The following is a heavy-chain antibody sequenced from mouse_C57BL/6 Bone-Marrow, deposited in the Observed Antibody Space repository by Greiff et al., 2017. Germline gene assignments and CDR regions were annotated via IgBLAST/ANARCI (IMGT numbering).Heavy chain of an antibody. J-gene: IGHJ2*01. CDR2: IDPSDSET. D-gene: IGHD1-1*01. CDR1: GYTFTSYW. CDR3: ARLYYGSRGLDY. Sequence: VQLQQPGAELVRPGSSVKLSCKASGYTFTSYWMHWVKQRPIQGLEWIGNIDPSDSETHYNQKFKDKATLTVDKSSSTAYMQLSSLTSEDSAVYYGARLYYGSRGLDYWGQGTTLTVSS. V-gene: IGHV1-52*01.